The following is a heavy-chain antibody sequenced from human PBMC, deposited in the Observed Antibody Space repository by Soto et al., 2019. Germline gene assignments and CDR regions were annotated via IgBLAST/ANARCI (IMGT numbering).Heavy chain of an antibody. J-gene: IGHJ4*02. CDR3: ERGNLITEVDY. CDR1: GGSISGGSYY. CDR2: IYYTGST. Sequence: PSETLSLTCTVSGGSISGGSYYWSWIRQPPGKGLEWIGYIYYTGSTNYSPSLKSRVTISVDKSRNQFSLKLSSVTAADTAVYSCERGNLITEVDYWGQGTPVTVSS. V-gene: IGHV4-61*01. D-gene: IGHD1-20*01.